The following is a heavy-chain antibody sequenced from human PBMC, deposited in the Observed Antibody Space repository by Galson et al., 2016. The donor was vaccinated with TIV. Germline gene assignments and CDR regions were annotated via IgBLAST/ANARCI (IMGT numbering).Heavy chain of an antibody. CDR3: ARVPTKTFDFWSGFDNSFCMDV. J-gene: IGHJ6*04. CDR1: GYTLSSYS. V-gene: IGHV1-18*01. Sequence: SVKVSCKASGYTLSSYSISWVRQAPGQGLEWMGWISGYSGNKNYAQKFQDRVTMTTDTSTNTAYMELRSLRSDDTAVYYCARVPTKTFDFWSGFDNSFCMDVWGKGTTVTVTS. CDR2: ISGYSGNK. D-gene: IGHD3-3*01.